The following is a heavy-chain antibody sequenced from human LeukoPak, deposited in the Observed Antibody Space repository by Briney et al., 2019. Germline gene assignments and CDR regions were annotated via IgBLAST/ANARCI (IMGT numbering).Heavy chain of an antibody. V-gene: IGHV3-30*18. D-gene: IGHD3-3*01. Sequence: PGRSLRLSCAASGFTFSSYGMHWVRQAPGKGLEWVAVISYDGSNKYYADSVKGRFTISRDNSKNTLYLQMNSLRAEDTAVYYCAKVGTIFGVVIGLDYWGQGTLVTVSS. CDR3: AKVGTIFGVVIGLDY. CDR2: ISYDGSNK. CDR1: GFTFSSYG. J-gene: IGHJ4*02.